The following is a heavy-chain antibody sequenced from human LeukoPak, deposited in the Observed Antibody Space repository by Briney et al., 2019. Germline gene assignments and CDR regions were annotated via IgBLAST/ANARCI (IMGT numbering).Heavy chain of an antibody. V-gene: IGHV3-21*01. D-gene: IGHD1-26*01. CDR2: ISSSSSYI. CDR3: ARALPSPLYSGSYADAFDI. CDR1: GFTFSSYS. Sequence: PGRSLRLSCAVSGFTFSSYSMNWVRQAPGKGLEWVSSISSSSSYIYYADSVKGRFTISRDNAKNSLYLQMNSLRAEDTAVYYCARALPSPLYSGSYADAFDIWGQGTMVTVSS. J-gene: IGHJ3*02.